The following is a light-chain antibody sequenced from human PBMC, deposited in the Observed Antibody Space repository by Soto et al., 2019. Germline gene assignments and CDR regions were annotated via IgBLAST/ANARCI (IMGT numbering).Light chain of an antibody. CDR3: QQRSNWPPVLT. V-gene: IGKV3-11*01. J-gene: IGKJ4*01. CDR2: DAS. CDR1: QSVSSN. Sequence: SCRAIQSVSSNLAWYQQKPGQAPRLLIYDASNRATGIPARFSGSGSGTDFTLTISSLEPEDFAVYYCQQRSNWPPVLTFGGGTKVDI.